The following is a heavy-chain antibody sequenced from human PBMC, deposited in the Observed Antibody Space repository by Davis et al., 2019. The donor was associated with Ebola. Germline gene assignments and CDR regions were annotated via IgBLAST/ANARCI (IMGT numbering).Heavy chain of an antibody. CDR3: AKVKYYSTWRGGFDY. CDR2: ISGSGGST. J-gene: IGHJ4*02. Sequence: GESLKISCAASGFTFSTYAMTWVRQAPGKGLEWVSAISGSGGSTYYADSVKGRFTISRDSSKNTLYLQMNSLRAEDTAVYYCAKVKYYSTWRGGFDYWGQGTLVTVSS. CDR1: GFTFSTYA. V-gene: IGHV3-23*01. D-gene: IGHD6-13*01.